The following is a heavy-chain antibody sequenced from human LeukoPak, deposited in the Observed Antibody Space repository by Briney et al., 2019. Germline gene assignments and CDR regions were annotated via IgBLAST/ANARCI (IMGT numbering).Heavy chain of an antibody. CDR1: GFTFSSYS. CDR2: ISSSGSTI. Sequence: PGGSLRLSCAASGFTFSSYSMNWVRQAPGKGLEWVSYISSSGSTIYYADSVKGRFTISRDNAKNSLYLQMNSLRAEDTAVYYCARVHPSYYYDSSGHHGDDAFDIWGQGTMVTVSS. V-gene: IGHV3-48*04. CDR3: ARVHPSYYYDSSGHHGDDAFDI. D-gene: IGHD3-22*01. J-gene: IGHJ3*02.